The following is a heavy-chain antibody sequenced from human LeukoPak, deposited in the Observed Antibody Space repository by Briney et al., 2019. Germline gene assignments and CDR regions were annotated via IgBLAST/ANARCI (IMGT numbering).Heavy chain of an antibody. J-gene: IGHJ3*02. V-gene: IGHV3-21*01. Sequence: PGGSLRLSCAASGFTFSSYSMNWVRQAPGKGLEWVSSISSSSSYIYYADSVKGRFTISRDNAKNSLYLQINSLRAEDTAVYYCARDADLVRGVIAGGAFDIWGQGTMVTVSS. CDR1: GFTFSSYS. D-gene: IGHD3-10*01. CDR2: ISSSSSYI. CDR3: ARDADLVRGVIAGGAFDI.